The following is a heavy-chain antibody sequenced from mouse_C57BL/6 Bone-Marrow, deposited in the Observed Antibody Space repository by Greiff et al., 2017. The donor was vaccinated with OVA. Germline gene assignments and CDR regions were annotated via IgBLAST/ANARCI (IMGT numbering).Heavy chain of an antibody. CDR1: GYTFTSSW. J-gene: IGHJ4*01. V-gene: IGHV1-69*01. CDR3: ARDYGSSYDGYYAMDY. D-gene: IGHD1-1*01. CDR2: IDPSDSYT. Sequence: VQLQQPGAELVMPGASVKLSCKASGYTFTSSWMHWVKPRPGQGLEWIGEIDPSDSYTNYNQKFKGKSTLTVDKSSSTAYMQLSSLTSEDSAVYYCARDYGSSYDGYYAMDYWGQGTSVTVSS.